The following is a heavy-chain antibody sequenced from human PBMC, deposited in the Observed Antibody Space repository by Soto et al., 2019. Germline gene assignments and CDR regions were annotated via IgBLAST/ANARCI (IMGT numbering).Heavy chain of an antibody. Sequence: GGSLRLSCAASGFTFSSYWMSWVRQAPGKGLEWVSVLHSGGDTYYANSVKGRFTISRHDSTNTLFLQMNSLTAEDTAVYYCARDGPYYYASRMDVWGQGTTVTVSS. J-gene: IGHJ6*02. CDR1: GFTFSSYW. CDR3: ARDGPYYYASRMDV. V-gene: IGHV3-53*04. CDR2: LHSGGDT. D-gene: IGHD3-10*01.